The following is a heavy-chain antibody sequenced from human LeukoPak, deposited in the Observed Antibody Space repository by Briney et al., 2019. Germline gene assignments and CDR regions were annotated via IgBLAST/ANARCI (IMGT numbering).Heavy chain of an antibody. CDR2: ISSSSSYI. Sequence: GGSLRLSCAASGFTFSSYSMTWVRQAPGKGLEWVSSISSSSSYIYYADSVKGRFTISRDNAKNSLYLQMNSLRAEDTAVYYCATLSVAAAGSIDYWGQGTLVTVSS. CDR3: ATLSVAAAGSIDY. V-gene: IGHV3-21*01. D-gene: IGHD6-13*01. J-gene: IGHJ4*02. CDR1: GFTFSSYS.